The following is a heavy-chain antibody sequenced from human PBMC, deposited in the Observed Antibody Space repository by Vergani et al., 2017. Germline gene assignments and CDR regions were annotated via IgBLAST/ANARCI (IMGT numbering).Heavy chain of an antibody. D-gene: IGHD2-21*02. CDR2: INHSGST. V-gene: IGHV4-34*01. Sequence: QVQLQQWGAGLLKPSETLSLTCAVYGGSFSGYYWSWIRQPPGKGLEWIGEINHSGSTNYNPSLKSRVTISVDTSKTQFSLKLSSVTAADTAVYYCARACCGDHLDAFDIWGQGTMVTVSS. CDR3: ARACCGDHLDAFDI. CDR1: GGSFSGYY. J-gene: IGHJ3*02.